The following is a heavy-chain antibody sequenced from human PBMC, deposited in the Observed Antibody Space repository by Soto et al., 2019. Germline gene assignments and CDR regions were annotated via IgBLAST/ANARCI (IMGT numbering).Heavy chain of an antibody. CDR2: MNPNSGNT. CDR3: ARRVGENWGFYYYYYGMDV. CDR1: GYTFTSYD. J-gene: IGHJ6*02. V-gene: IGHV1-8*01. Sequence: GASVKVSCKASGYTFTSYDINWVRQATGQGLEWMGWMNPNSGNTGYAQKFQGRVTMTRNTSISTAYMELSSLRSEDTAVYYCARRVGENWGFYYYYYGMDVWGQGTTVTVSS. D-gene: IGHD7-27*01.